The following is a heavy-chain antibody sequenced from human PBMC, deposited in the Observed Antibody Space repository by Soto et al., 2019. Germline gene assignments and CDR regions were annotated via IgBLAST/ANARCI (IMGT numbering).Heavy chain of an antibody. V-gene: IGHV3-23*01. D-gene: IGHD1-26*01. CDR2: ISGSGGST. CDR1: GFTFSSYA. J-gene: IGHJ4*02. CDR3: ARVRSHYILLHNFDY. Sequence: EVQLLESGGGLVQPGGSLRLSCAASGFTFSSYAMSWVRQAPGKGLEWVSAISGSGGSTYYADSVKGRFTISRDNSKNTLYLQMNSLRAEDTAVYYCARVRSHYILLHNFDYWGQGTLVTVSS.